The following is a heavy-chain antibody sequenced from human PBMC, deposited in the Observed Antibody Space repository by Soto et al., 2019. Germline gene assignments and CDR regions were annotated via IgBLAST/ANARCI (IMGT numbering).Heavy chain of an antibody. CDR2: ISSSSSTI. CDR3: ARVVCSGGSCYSFGFDY. CDR1: GFTFSSYS. Sequence: GGSLRLSCAASGFTFSSYSMNWVRQAPGKGLEWVSYISSSSSTIYYADSVKGRFTISRDNAKNSLYLQMNSLRDEDTAAYYCARVVCSGGSCYSFGFDYWGQGTLVTVSS. D-gene: IGHD2-15*01. J-gene: IGHJ4*02. V-gene: IGHV3-48*02.